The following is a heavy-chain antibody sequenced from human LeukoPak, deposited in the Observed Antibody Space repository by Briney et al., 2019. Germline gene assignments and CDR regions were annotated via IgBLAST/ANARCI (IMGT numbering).Heavy chain of an antibody. CDR2: INHSGST. V-gene: IGHV4-34*01. D-gene: IGHD3-22*01. Sequence: SETLSLTCAVYGGSFSGYYWSWIRQPPGKGLEWIGEINHSGSTNYNPSLKSRVTISVDTSKNQFSLKLSSVTAADTAVYYCARPGNYYDSSGRGGYFDYWGQGTLVTVSS. CDR1: GGSFSGYY. CDR3: ARPGNYYDSSGRGGYFDY. J-gene: IGHJ4*02.